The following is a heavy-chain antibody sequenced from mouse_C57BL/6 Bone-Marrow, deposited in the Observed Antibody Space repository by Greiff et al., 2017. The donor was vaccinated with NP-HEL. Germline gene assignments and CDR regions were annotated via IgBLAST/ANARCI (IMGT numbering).Heavy chain of an antibody. CDR2: IYPGNSDT. CDR1: GYTFTSYW. J-gene: IGHJ4*01. V-gene: IGHV1-5*01. D-gene: IGHD1-1*01. CDR3: TRQASTTVVATDAMDY. Sequence: EVQLQQSGTVLARPGASVKMSCKTSGYTFTSYWMHWVKQRPGRGLEWIGAIYPGNSDTSYNQKFKGKAKLTAVTSASTAYMELSSLTNEDSAVYYCTRQASTTVVATDAMDYWGQGTSVTVSS.